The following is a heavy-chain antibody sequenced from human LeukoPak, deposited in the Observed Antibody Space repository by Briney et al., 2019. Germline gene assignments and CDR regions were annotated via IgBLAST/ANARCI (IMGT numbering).Heavy chain of an antibody. J-gene: IGHJ5*02. Sequence: SETLSLTCAVSGGSISSGGYSWSWIRQPPGKGLEWIVYIYHSGSTYYNPSLKSRVTISVDRSKKQFSLKLSSVTAADTAVYYCARVNYDILTGQGGWFDPWGQGTLVTVSS. CDR3: ARVNYDILTGQGGWFDP. D-gene: IGHD3-9*01. CDR2: IYHSGST. V-gene: IGHV4-30-2*01. CDR1: GGSISSGGYS.